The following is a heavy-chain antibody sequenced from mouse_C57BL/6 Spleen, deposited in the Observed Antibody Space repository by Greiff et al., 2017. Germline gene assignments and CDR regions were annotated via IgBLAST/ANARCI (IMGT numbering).Heavy chain of an antibody. CDR2: INPGSGGT. CDR1: GYAFTNYL. V-gene: IGHV1-54*01. J-gene: IGHJ1*03. Sequence: VQLQQSGAELVRPGTSVKVSCKASGYAFTNYLIEWVKQRPGQGLEWIGVINPGSGGTNYNEKFKGKATLTVDKPSSTAYMQLSSLTSEDSAVYYCAREKNGGYFDVWGTGTTVTVSS. CDR3: AREKNGGYFDV.